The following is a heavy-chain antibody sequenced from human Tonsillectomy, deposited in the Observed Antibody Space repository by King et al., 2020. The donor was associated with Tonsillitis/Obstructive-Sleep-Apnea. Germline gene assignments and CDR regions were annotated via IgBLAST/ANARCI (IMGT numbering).Heavy chain of an antibody. CDR2: IKSKTDGGTT. J-gene: IGHJ6*02. V-gene: IGHV3-15*07. D-gene: IGHD6-13*01. CDR3: TPAASWGYYYGMDV. Sequence: DVQLVESGGGLVKPGGSLRLSCAASGFTFSNAWMNWVRQAPGKGLEWVGRIKSKTDGGTTDYAAPVNGRSTISREESKNTLYLEMNSRKTTDTAVYYCTPAASWGYYYGMDVWGQGTTVTVSS. CDR1: GFTFSNAW.